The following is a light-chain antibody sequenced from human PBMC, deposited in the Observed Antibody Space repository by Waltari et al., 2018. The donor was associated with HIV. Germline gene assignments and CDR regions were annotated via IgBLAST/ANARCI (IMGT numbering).Light chain of an antibody. CDR1: QAISNY. V-gene: IGKV1-27*01. CDR2: GTS. Sequence: DIQMTQSPSSRSASVGDRVTITCRASQAISNYLAWYQQKPGKVPKVLIYGTSSLQSGVPYRFTGSGSGTEFTLTISSLQPEDVATYYCQSYKSAPFTFGGGTRVEIK. J-gene: IGKJ4*01. CDR3: QSYKSAPFT.